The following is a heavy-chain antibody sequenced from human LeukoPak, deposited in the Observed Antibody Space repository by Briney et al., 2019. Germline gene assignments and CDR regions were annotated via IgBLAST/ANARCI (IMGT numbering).Heavy chain of an antibody. D-gene: IGHD3-10*01. Sequence: SETLSLTCTVSGYSISSGYYWGWIRQPPGKGLEWIGSIYHSGSTYYNPSLKSRVTISVDTSKNQFSLKLSSVTAADTAVYYCARNVLLWFGEPGTIDYWGQGALVTVSS. CDR2: IYHSGST. CDR3: ARNVLLWFGEPGTIDY. CDR1: GYSISSGYY. J-gene: IGHJ4*02. V-gene: IGHV4-38-2*02.